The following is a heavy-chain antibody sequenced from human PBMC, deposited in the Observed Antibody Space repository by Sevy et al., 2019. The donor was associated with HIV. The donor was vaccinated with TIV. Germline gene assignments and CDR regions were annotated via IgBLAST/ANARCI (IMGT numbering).Heavy chain of an antibody. Sequence: GGSLRLSCAASVFTFSSYAMSWVRQAPGKGLEWVSSIGGSGRYTYYADSVEGRFTISRDNSKNTLYVQMNSLRAEDTAVYYCAKGFCSGGTCPRDYYYYGMDVWGQGTTVTVSS. J-gene: IGHJ6*02. CDR2: IGGSGRYT. CDR1: VFTFSSYA. V-gene: IGHV3-23*01. CDR3: AKGFCSGGTCPRDYYYYGMDV. D-gene: IGHD2-15*01.